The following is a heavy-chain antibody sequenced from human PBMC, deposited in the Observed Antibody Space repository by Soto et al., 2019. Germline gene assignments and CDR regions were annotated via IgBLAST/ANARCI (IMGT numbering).Heavy chain of an antibody. J-gene: IGHJ4*02. Sequence: ASVKVSCKASGYTFTSYGISWVRQAPGQGLEWMGWISAYNGNTNYAQKLQGRVTMTTDTSTSTAYMELRSLRSDDTAVYYCASTYCSGGSCYWPFDYWGQGTLVTVSS. V-gene: IGHV1-18*04. CDR1: GYTFTSYG. CDR3: ASTYCSGGSCYWPFDY. D-gene: IGHD2-15*01. CDR2: ISAYNGNT.